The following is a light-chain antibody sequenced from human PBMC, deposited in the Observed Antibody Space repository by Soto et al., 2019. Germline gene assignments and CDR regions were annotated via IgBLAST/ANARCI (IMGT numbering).Light chain of an antibody. CDR1: QSGRDMY. J-gene: IGKJ1*01. V-gene: IGKV3-11*01. CDR2: DAS. CDR3: QQRSNWPPWT. Sequence: EIVLTQSPGTLSLSPGERATLSCRASQSGRDMYLAWYQQKPGQAPRLLIYDASNRATGIPARFSGSGSGTDFTLTISSLEPEDFAVYYCQQRSNWPPWTFGQGTKVEIK.